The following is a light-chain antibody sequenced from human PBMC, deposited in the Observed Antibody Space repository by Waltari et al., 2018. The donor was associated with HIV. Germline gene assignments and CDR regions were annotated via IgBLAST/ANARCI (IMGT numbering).Light chain of an antibody. CDR2: DND. V-gene: IGLV1-51*01. Sequence: QSVLTQPPSASAAPGQKGTISGPGRRSNFGNNYVPWYQQVPGTAPKLVICDNDKRPSGIPARFSGSKSGTSATLGIAGLRTGDEADYYCGTWDSSLMTVVFGGGTKLTVL. J-gene: IGLJ2*01. CDR3: GTWDSSLMTVV. CDR1: RSNFGNNY.